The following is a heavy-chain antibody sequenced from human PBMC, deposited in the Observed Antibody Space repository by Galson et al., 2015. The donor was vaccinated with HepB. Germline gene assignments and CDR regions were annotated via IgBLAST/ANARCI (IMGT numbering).Heavy chain of an antibody. D-gene: IGHD2-2*01. Sequence: SVKVSCKASGYTFTSYGISWVRQAPGQGLEWMGWISAYNGNTNYAQKLQGRVTMTTDTSTSTAYMELRSLRSDDTAVYYCARDCSSTSCYGWFDPWGQGTLVTVSS. CDR1: GYTFTSYG. V-gene: IGHV1-18*01. CDR3: ARDCSSTSCYGWFDP. J-gene: IGHJ5*02. CDR2: ISAYNGNT.